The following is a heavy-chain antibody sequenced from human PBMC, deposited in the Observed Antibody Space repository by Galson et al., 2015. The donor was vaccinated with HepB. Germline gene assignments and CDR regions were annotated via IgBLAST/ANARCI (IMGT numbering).Heavy chain of an antibody. Sequence: ETLSLTCAVYGGSFSGYYWSWIRQPPGKGLEWIGEINHSGSTNYNPSLKSRVTISVDTSKNQFSLKLSSVTAADTAVYYCARDVPEYSSGAFDIWGQGTMVTVSS. CDR3: ARDVPEYSSGAFDI. V-gene: IGHV4-34*01. CDR2: INHSGST. D-gene: IGHD6-25*01. J-gene: IGHJ3*02. CDR1: GGSFSGYY.